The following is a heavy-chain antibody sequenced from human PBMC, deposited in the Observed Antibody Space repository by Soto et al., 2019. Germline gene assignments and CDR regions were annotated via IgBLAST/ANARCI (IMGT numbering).Heavy chain of an antibody. CDR1: GFTFTSSA. Sequence: ASVKVSCKASGFTFTSSAVQWVRQARGQRLERIGWIVVGSGNTNYAQKFQERVTITRDMSTSTAYMELSSLRSEDTAVYYCAAEPETDYHYGMDVWGQGTTVTVSS. CDR2: IVVGSGNT. J-gene: IGHJ6*02. CDR3: AAEPETDYHYGMDV. V-gene: IGHV1-58*01.